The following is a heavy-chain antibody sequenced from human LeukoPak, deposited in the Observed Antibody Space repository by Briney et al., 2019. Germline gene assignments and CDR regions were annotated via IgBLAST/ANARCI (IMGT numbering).Heavy chain of an antibody. CDR3: ARSVGAFDI. J-gene: IGHJ3*02. V-gene: IGHV4-39*01. CDR1: GGSISSSSYY. CDR2: IYYSGSP. D-gene: IGHD1-26*01. Sequence: PSETLSLTCTVSGGSISSSSYYWGWIRHPPGKGQEWIGSIYYSGSPYYNPSLKSRVTTSVDTPKNQCSLKLSSVTAADTAVYYCARSVGAFDIWGQGTMVTVSS.